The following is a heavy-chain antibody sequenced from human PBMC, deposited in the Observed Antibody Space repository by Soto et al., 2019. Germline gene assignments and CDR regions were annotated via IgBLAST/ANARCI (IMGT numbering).Heavy chain of an antibody. D-gene: IGHD5-18*01. CDR2: IREDGGEK. V-gene: IGHV3-7*04. CDR3: VRGGYSYAF. Sequence: EVQLVESGGGLVQPGGSLRLSCAASGFTFSNYRMSWVRQAPGKGLEWVANIREDGGEKQYVDSVKGRFTISRDNAKNSLYLQMNSLRVEDTAVYYCVRGGYSYAFWGQGTLVTVSS. CDR1: GFTFSNYR. J-gene: IGHJ4*02.